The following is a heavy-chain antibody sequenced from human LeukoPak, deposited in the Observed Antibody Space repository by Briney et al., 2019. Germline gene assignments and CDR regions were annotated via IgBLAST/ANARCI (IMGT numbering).Heavy chain of an antibody. CDR3: ARLVYHGDYVDY. D-gene: IGHD4-17*01. CDR1: GYSFTSYW. Sequence: HGESLKISCKGSGYSFTSYWISWVRQMPGKGLEWLGRIDPGYSDSYTNYNPSFHGHVTISADKSITTSYMQWSSLKASDTGMYYCARLVYHGDYVDYWGQGTLVTVSS. J-gene: IGHJ4*02. V-gene: IGHV5-10-1*01. CDR2: IDPGYSDSYT.